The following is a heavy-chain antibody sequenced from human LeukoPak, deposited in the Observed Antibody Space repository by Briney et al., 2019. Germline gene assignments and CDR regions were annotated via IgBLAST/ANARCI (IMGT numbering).Heavy chain of an antibody. V-gene: IGHV2-70*11. D-gene: IGHD1-26*01. CDR2: IDRDDDK. J-gene: IGHJ4*02. CDR1: GFSRSTSGMC. CDR3: ARIRGGGSLLDY. Sequence: SGPTLVKPTQTLTLTCTFSGFSRSTSGMCVSWIRQPPGKALEWLARIDRDDDKYYITSLKTRLTISKDTSKNQVVLTMTNMDPVDTATYYCARIRGGGSLLDYWGQGTLVTVSS.